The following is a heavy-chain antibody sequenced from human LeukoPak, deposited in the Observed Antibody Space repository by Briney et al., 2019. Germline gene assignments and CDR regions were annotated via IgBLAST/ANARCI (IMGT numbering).Heavy chain of an antibody. Sequence: PGGSLRLSCARSGFNFNYYAMSWVRQAPGKGLEWVSGISDNEGRAYYTDSVKGRFTISRDRTKNTVYLQMHNLRSDDTAVYFCARHDSFIPYWGQGTLVTVSS. CDR1: GFNFNYYA. CDR2: ISDNEGRA. V-gene: IGHV3-23*01. CDR3: ARHDSFIPY. J-gene: IGHJ4*02. D-gene: IGHD5-18*01.